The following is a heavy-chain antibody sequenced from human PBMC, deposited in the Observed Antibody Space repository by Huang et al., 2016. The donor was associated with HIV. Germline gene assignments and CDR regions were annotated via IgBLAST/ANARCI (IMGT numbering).Heavy chain of an antibody. CDR2: INPNSGGK. J-gene: IGHJ5*02. V-gene: IGHV1-2*02. CDR3: ARGTGSSWYIGWFDP. D-gene: IGHD6-13*01. Sequence: QVQLVQSGAEVKKPGASVKVSCKASGYTFTGYYMHWVRQAPGQGLEWMGGINPNSGGKNYAQKFQGRVTMTRETSISTAYMELSRLRSDDTAVYYCARGTGSSWYIGWFDPWGQGTLVTVSS. CDR1: GYTFTGYY.